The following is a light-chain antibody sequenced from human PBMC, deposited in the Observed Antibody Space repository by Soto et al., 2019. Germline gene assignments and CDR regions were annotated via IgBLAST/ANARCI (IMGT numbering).Light chain of an antibody. V-gene: IGLV2-8*01. CDR3: SSYAGSKGV. J-gene: IGLJ2*01. CDR1: SSDVGGYNY. Sequence: QSALTQPPSASGSPGQSVTNSCTGTSSDVGGYNYVSWYQQHPGKAPTLMIYEVSKRPSGVPDRFSGSKSGNTASLTVSGLQAEDEADYYCSSYAGSKGVFGGGTKLTVL. CDR2: EVS.